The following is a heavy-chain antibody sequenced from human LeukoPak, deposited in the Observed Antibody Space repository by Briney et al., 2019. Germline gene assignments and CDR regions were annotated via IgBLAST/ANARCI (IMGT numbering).Heavy chain of an antibody. Sequence: ASVKVSCKASGYTFTSYDINWVRQATGQGLEWMGWMNPNSGNTGYAQKFQGRVTITRNTSISTASMELSSLRSEDTAVYYCARVSPDNWFDPWGQGTLVTVSS. CDR2: MNPNSGNT. J-gene: IGHJ5*02. CDR3: ARVSPDNWFDP. CDR1: GYTFTSYD. V-gene: IGHV1-8*03.